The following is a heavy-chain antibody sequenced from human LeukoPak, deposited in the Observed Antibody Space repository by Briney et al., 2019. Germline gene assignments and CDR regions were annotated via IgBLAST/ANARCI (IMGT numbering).Heavy chain of an antibody. V-gene: IGHV3-21*01. Sequence: GGSLRLTCADSGFSFSSYSMNWVRQAPGKGRDWVSSISSSSKYIYYADSVKCRFTIYRDNAKDSLYMQMNSLTAEDTAVYYCARSPQGTGSPADYWGRGTLVTVSS. J-gene: IGHJ4*02. CDR2: ISSSSKYI. D-gene: IGHD1-1*01. CDR3: ARSPQGTGSPADY. CDR1: GFSFSSYS.